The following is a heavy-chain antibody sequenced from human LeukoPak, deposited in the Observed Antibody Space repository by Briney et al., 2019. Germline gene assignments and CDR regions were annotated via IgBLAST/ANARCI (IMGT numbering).Heavy chain of an antibody. CDR3: ARDRRLRSYYDSSGYFPLVY. CDR2: ISAYNGNT. Sequence: ALVKVSCKASGYTFTSYGISWVRQAPGQGLEWMGWISAYNGNTNYAQKLQGRVTMTTDTSTSTAYMELRSLRSDDTAVYYCARDRRLRSYYDSSGYFPLVYWGQGTLVTVSS. V-gene: IGHV1-18*01. CDR1: GYTFTSYG. D-gene: IGHD3-22*01. J-gene: IGHJ4*02.